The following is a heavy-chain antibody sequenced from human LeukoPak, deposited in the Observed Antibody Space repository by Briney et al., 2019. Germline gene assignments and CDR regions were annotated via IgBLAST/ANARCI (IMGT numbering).Heavy chain of an antibody. CDR3: ARDDYGDYGLLDY. CDR2: ISYDGSNK. D-gene: IGHD4-17*01. J-gene: IGHJ4*02. CDR1: GFTFSNYA. V-gene: IGHV3-30-3*01. Sequence: PGXSXRLSCXASGFTFSNYAMHWVRQAPGKGLEWLAVISYDGSNKYYADSVKGRFTISRDNSKNTLYLQMNSLRAEDTAVYYCARDDYGDYGLLDYWGQGTXVXXSS.